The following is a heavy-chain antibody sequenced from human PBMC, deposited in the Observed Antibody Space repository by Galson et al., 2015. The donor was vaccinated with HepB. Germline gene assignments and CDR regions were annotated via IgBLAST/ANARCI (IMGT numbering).Heavy chain of an antibody. D-gene: IGHD1-26*01. V-gene: IGHV1-18*04. J-gene: IGHJ4*02. CDR1: GYTFTSYG. CDR2: ISAYNGNT. CDR3: ARDRRGGSYSGVDY. Sequence: SGYTFTSYGISWVRQAPGQGLEWMGWISAYNGNTNYAQKLQGRVTMTTDTSTSTAYMELRSLRSDDTAVYYCARDRRGGSYSGVDYWGQGTLVTVSS.